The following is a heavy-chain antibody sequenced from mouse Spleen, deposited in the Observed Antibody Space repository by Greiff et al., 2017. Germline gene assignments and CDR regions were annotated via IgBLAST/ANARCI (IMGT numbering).Heavy chain of an antibody. CDR2: ISSGGSYT. Sequence: EVQLVESGGDLVKPGGSLKLSCAASGFTFSSYGMSWVRQTPDKRLEWVATISSGGSYTYYPDSVKGRFTISRDNAKNTLYLQMSSLKSEDTAMYYCARSSYDYAMDYWGQGTSVTVSS. J-gene: IGHJ4*01. V-gene: IGHV5-6*01. D-gene: IGHD2-3*01. CDR1: GFTFSSYG. CDR3: ARSSYDYAMDY.